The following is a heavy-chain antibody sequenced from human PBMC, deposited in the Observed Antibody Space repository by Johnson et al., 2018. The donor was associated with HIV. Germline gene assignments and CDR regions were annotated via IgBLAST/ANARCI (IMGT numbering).Heavy chain of an antibody. CDR1: GFTFSNFG. CDR3: AKAGQMVAATSAFDI. CDR2: ISYDGSNK. D-gene: IGHD2-15*01. Sequence: QVQLVESGGGVVQPGRSLRLSCATSGFTFSNFGMHWVRQAPGKGLEWVAVISYDGSNKYYADSVKGRFPISRDNSKNTLYLQMNSRGAEDTAVYYCAKAGQMVAATSAFDIWGQGTMVTVSS. V-gene: IGHV3-30*18. J-gene: IGHJ3*02.